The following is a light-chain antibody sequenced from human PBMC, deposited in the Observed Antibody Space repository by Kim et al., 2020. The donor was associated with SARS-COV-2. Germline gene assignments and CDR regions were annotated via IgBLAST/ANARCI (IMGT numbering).Light chain of an antibody. CDR2: EVD. J-gene: IGLJ1*01. CDR3: SSYAASNNKV. Sequence: GPSITFSSAGTSSDVGGYNFVSCYQQHPGAATILIIYEVDRRPSGVHDLSAASKSGNAASLTVAGLQDEDEDDYYRSSYAASNNKVFGTGTKVTVL. CDR1: SSDVGGYNF. V-gene: IGLV2-8*01.